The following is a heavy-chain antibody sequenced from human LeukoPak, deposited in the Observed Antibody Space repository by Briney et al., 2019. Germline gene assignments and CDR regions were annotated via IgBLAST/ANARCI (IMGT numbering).Heavy chain of an antibody. CDR1: GFTYNRFD. Sequence: GGSLRLSCAASGFTYNRFDMHWAPQAPGKGLEWVAVISYDGSNKYYADSVKGRFTISRDNSKNTLYLQMNSLRAEDTAVYYCARDRSSGVAFDIWGQGTMVTVSS. CDR2: ISYDGSNK. V-gene: IGHV3-30*04. CDR3: ARDRSSGVAFDI. J-gene: IGHJ3*02. D-gene: IGHD2-15*01.